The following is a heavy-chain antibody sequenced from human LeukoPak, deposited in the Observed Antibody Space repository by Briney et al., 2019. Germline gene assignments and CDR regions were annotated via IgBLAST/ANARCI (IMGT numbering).Heavy chain of an antibody. CDR2: ISGSGGST. V-gene: IGHV3-23*01. CDR1: GFTFSNYA. CDR3: AKGLTTVTSPFDY. J-gene: IGHJ4*02. D-gene: IGHD4-17*01. Sequence: GGSLRLSCAASGFTFSNYAMSWVRQAPGKGLQWVSVISGSGGSTYYTDSVKGRFAISRDNSKNTLYLQMNSLRAEDTAVYYCAKGLTTVTSPFDYWGQGTLVTVSS.